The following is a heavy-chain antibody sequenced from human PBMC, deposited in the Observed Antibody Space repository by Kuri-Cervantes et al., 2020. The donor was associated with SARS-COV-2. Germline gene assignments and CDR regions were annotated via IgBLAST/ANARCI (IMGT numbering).Heavy chain of an antibody. CDR2: IYTRGSI. J-gene: IGHJ4*02. Sequence: ESLKISCTFLGGSISRYYWSWIRQPAGKGLGWSGRIYTRGSINYHPSLKSRVTISVDTSKNQFSLKLSSVTAADTAVYYCARGIKNDYYDSSGYYYHFDYWGQGTLVTVSS. D-gene: IGHD3-22*01. V-gene: IGHV4-4*07. CDR3: ARGIKNDYYDSSGYYYHFDY. CDR1: GGSISRYY.